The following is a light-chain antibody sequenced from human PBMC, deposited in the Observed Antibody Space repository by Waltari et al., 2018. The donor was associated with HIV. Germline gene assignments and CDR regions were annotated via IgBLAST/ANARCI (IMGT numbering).Light chain of an antibody. CDR2: HDN. CDR1: NIGTKS. CDR3: QAWYHSDDPIF. J-gene: IGLJ2*01. V-gene: IGLV3-21*03. Sequence: SYVLTQPPSVSVAPGKTATLTCGGDNIGTKSVQWYQQRPGQAPVLVVYHDNNRPSGVPERFSGSNSGDTATLTISRVEAGDEADYYCQAWYHSDDPIFFGGGTQLTVL.